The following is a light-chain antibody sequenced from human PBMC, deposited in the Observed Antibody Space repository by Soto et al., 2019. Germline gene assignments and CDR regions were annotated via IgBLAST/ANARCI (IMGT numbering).Light chain of an antibody. J-gene: IGKJ1*01. V-gene: IGKV1-17*01. CDR1: QGIRND. CDR2: VAS. CDR3: LQHNSYPRT. Sequence: DIQMTQSPSSLSASVGDRVTITCRASQGIRNDLAWYQQKPGEAPKRLIYVASSLHSGVPSRFSGSGSGTEFTLTISSLQPEDFATYYCLQHNSYPRTFGQGTKVEIK.